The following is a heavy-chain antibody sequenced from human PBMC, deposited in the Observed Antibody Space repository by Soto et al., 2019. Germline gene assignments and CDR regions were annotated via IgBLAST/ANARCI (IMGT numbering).Heavy chain of an antibody. J-gene: IGHJ6*02. V-gene: IGHV3-11*06. CDR3: VKEARLADV. Sequence: QVQLVESGGGLVKPGGSLRLSCAASGFSFSHNYMNWIRQVPGKGLEWLSYISGSSSDTNYADSVRGRFTISRDNAKNSLYLQMNSLRVEDTGVYYCVKEARLADVWRQGTTVTVSS. CDR1: GFSFSHNY. D-gene: IGHD6-25*01. CDR2: ISGSSSDT.